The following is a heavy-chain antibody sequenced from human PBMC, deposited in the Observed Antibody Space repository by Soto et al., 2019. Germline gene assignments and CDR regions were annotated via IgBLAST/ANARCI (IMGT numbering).Heavy chain of an antibody. D-gene: IGHD3-22*01. J-gene: IGHJ6*02. CDR1: GYNFGGFW. Sequence: GGSLRLSCAGSGYNFGGFWMHWVRQAPGKGLVWVSRVNSDGSSTSYADSVKGRFTISRDNAKNTLYLQMNSLRAEDTAVYYCARERGYYDSTASYYYDMDVWGQGTTVTVSS. CDR2: VNSDGSST. V-gene: IGHV3-74*01. CDR3: ARERGYYDSTASYYYDMDV.